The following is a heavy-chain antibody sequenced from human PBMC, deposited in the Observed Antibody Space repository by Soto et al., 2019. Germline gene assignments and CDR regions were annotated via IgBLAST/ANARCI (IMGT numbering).Heavy chain of an antibody. D-gene: IGHD1-26*01. J-gene: IGHJ2*01. CDR3: VHQDQNYTSYCFDL. V-gene: IGHV2-5*02. CDR2: ISWDDDK. CDR1: GFSRSTSGVG. Sequence: QITVKESGPKLVKPSQALTLTCAFSGFSRSTSGVGVGWVRQPPGKAPEWLALISWDDDKRYRPSLKSMLSTTNDTSKDQVVFTMTNMDPVDTATYYCVHQDQNYTSYCFDLWGRGTRLTVSS.